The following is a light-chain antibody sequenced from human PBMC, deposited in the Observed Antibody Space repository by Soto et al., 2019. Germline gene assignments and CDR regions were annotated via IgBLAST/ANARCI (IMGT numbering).Light chain of an antibody. CDR1: QSVRSS. CDR3: QQYNSWPET. CDR2: DAS. J-gene: IGKJ1*01. Sequence: EIVMTQSPATLSVSPGERATLSCRASQSVRSSLAWYPQKPGQAPRLFIYDASTRATGLPARFSGSGSGTEFTLTISSLQSEDLAVYYCQQYNSWPETFGQGTKV. V-gene: IGKV3-15*01.